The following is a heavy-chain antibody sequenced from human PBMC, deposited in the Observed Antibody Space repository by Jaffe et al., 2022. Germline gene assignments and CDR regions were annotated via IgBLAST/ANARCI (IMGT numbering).Heavy chain of an antibody. D-gene: IGHD6-19*01. CDR2: IYPGDSET. CDR1: GYNFANYW. CDR3: ARLWYGSVWNLEPAFDI. V-gene: IGHV5-51*03. J-gene: IGHJ3*02. Sequence: VQLVQSGAEVKKPGESLKMSCKGSGYNFANYWIAWVRQMPGRGLEWMGIIYPGDSETTYSPSFQGRLSISADRFINTAYVQWSSLKASDTGMYYCARLWYGSVWNLEPAFDIWGQGTFVTVSS.